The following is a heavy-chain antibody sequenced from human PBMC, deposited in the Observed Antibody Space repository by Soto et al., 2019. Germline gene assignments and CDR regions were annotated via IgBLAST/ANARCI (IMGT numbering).Heavy chain of an antibody. CDR3: ARDGARDCSSTSCYPLYYYYGMDV. V-gene: IGHV3-33*01. Sequence: GGSLRLSCAASGFTFSSYGMHWVRQAPGKGLEWVAVIWYDGSDKYYADSVKGRFTISRDNSKNTLYLQMNSLRAEDTAVYYCARDGARDCSSTSCYPLYYYYGMDVWGQGTTVTVSS. CDR1: GFTFSSYG. D-gene: IGHD2-2*01. CDR2: IWYDGSDK. J-gene: IGHJ6*02.